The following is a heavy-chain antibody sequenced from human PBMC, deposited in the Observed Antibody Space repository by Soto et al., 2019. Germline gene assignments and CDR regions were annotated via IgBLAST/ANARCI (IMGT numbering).Heavy chain of an antibody. D-gene: IGHD6-19*01. V-gene: IGHV4-39*01. CDR1: GGSLSSSSYY. CDR2: IYYSGST. J-gene: IGHJ4*02. Sequence: PSETLSLTCTVSGGSLSSSSYYWGWIRQPPGKGLEWIGSIYYSGSTYYNPSLKSRVTISVDTSKNQFSLKLSSVTAADTAVYYCASVSPAVAGTWGQGTLVTVSS. CDR3: ASVSPAVAGT.